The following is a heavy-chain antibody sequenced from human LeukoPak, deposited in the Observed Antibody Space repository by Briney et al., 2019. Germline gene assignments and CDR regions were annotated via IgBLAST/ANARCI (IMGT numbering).Heavy chain of an antibody. V-gene: IGHV4-39*01. CDR3: ARSIWGYYYYYMDV. J-gene: IGHJ6*03. CDR1: GGSISSSSYY. CDR2: IYYSGST. Sequence: PSETLSLTCTVSGGSISSSSYYWGWIRQPPGKGLEWIGSIYYSGSTYYNPSLKSRVTISVDTSKNQFSLKLSSVTAADTAVYYCARSIWGYYYYYMDVWGKGTTVTISS. D-gene: IGHD3-16*01.